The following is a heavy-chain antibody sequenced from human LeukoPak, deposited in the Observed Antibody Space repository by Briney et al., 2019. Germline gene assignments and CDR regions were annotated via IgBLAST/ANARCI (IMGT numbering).Heavy chain of an antibody. V-gene: IGHV1-69*13. D-gene: IGHD1-26*01. CDR3: ARSVGAGYYYYYMDV. J-gene: IGHJ6*03. CDR2: IIPIFGTA. Sequence: ASVKVSCKASGGTFSSYAISWVRQAPGQGLEWMGGIIPIFGTANYAQKFQGRVTITADESTSTAYMELSSLRSEDTAVYYCARSVGAGYYYYYMDVWGKGTTVTVSS. CDR1: GGTFSSYA.